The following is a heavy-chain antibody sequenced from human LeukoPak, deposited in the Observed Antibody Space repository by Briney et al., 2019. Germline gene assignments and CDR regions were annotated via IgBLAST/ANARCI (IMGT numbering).Heavy chain of an antibody. V-gene: IGHV1-18*01. CDR3: ARPDGYVSASATDY. J-gene: IGHJ4*02. Sequence: ASVKVSCKASGYTFTSYGISWVRQAPGQGLEWMGWISAYNGNTNYAQTLQGRVTMTTDTSTSTAHMELRSLRSDDTAVYYCARPDGYVSASATDYWGKEPLVPVPS. CDR1: GYTFTSYG. CDR2: ISAYNGNT. D-gene: IGHD3-10*01.